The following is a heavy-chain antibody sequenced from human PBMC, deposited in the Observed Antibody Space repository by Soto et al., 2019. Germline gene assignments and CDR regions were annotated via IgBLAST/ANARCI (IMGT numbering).Heavy chain of an antibody. CDR1: Y. CDR2: INPSGGST. V-gene: IGHV1-46*03. CDR3: ASTGLHDAFDI. Sequence: YRRWVQQAPGQGLEWMGIINPSGGSTSYAQKFQGRVTMTRDTSTSTVYMELSSLRSEDTAVYYCASTGLHDAFDIWGQGTMVTVSS. J-gene: IGHJ3*02.